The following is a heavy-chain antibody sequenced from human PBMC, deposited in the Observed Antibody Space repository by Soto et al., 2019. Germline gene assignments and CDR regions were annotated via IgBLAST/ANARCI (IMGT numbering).Heavy chain of an antibody. CDR2: IKSKSDGGTT. V-gene: IGHV3-15*01. CDR3: AKCMVRGDYYYYGMDV. Sequence: GGSLRLSCAASGITFSEAWMSWVRQAPGKGLEWLGRIKSKSDGGTTDYAAPVKGRFTISRDDSKNTLYLQMNSLTTEDTAVYYCAKCMVRGDYYYYGMDVWGQGTTVTVSS. CDR1: GITFSEAW. D-gene: IGHD3-10*01. J-gene: IGHJ6*02.